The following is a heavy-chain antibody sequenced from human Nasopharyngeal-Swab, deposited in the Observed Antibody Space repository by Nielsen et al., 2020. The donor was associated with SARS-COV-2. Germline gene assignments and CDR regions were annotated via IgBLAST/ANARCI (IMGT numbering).Heavy chain of an antibody. Sequence: ASVKVSCKASGYTSTTHAMNGVRQAPGQGLEWMGWINTNTGSPRYAQGFTGRFVFSLDTSVSTAYLQIRSLKPEDTAVYFCARPSPYGDYSFDYWGQGTLVTVSS. CDR3: ARPSPYGDYSFDY. D-gene: IGHD4-17*01. J-gene: IGHJ4*02. V-gene: IGHV7-4-1*01. CDR1: GYTSTTHA. CDR2: INTNTGSP.